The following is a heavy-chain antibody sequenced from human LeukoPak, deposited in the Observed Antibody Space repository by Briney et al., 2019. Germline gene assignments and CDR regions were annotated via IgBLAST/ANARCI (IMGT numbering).Heavy chain of an antibody. Sequence: ASVKVSRKPSGYTFTNYGISWVRQAPGQGLEWMGWINAYNGDTNYVQNLQGRVTMTTDTSTSTAYMELRSLRSDDTALYYCARSPTVTPRCDFWGQGTLVTVSS. CDR3: ARSPTVTPRCDF. V-gene: IGHV1-18*01. CDR2: INAYNGDT. D-gene: IGHD4-17*01. CDR1: GYTFTNYG. J-gene: IGHJ5*01.